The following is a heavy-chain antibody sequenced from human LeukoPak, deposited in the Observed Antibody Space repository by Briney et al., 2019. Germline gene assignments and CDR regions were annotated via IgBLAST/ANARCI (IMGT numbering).Heavy chain of an antibody. Sequence: PGGSLRLSCAASGFTFSSYAMDWVRQAPGKGLEWVSYIKSSSSPIYYADSVKGRFTISRDNAKNSLYLQMNSLRAEDTAVYYCARDSGLGGSIDYWGQGILVTVTS. V-gene: IGHV3-48*01. D-gene: IGHD3-10*01. J-gene: IGHJ4*02. CDR3: ARDSGLGGSIDY. CDR2: IKSSSSPI. CDR1: GFTFSSYA.